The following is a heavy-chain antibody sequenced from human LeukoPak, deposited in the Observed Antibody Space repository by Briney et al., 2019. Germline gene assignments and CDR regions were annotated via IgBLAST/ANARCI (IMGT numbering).Heavy chain of an antibody. CDR3: ARAIDFGV. Sequence: SETLSLTCAVYGGSFSGYYWSWIRQPPGKGLEWIGEINHSGSTNYNPSLKSRVAISVDTSKNQFYLKLSSVTAADTAVYYCARAIDFGVWGQGTLVTVSS. J-gene: IGHJ4*02. D-gene: IGHD3-3*01. V-gene: IGHV4-34*01. CDR1: GGSFSGYY. CDR2: INHSGST.